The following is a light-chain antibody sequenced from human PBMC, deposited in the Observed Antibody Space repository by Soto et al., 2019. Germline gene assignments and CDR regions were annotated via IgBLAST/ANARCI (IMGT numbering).Light chain of an antibody. CDR1: GPNIGAGYD. CDR2: GNT. V-gene: IGLV1-40*01. Sequence: QSMLTQPPSVSGAPGHRVTISCTGSGPNIGAGYDVHWYQQVPGRVPKLLIYGNTNRPSGVPDRFSGSKSGTSASLAITGLQAEDEADYYCQSYDRSLSGYVSGNGTKVTVL. J-gene: IGLJ1*01. CDR3: QSYDRSLSGYV.